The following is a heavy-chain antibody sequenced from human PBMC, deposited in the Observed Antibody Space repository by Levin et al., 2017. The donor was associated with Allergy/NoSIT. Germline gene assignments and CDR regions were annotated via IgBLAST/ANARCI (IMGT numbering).Heavy chain of an antibody. CDR2: IWYDGSNK. Sequence: LSLTCAASGFTFSNYGMHWVRQAPGKGLEWVAVIWYDGSNKYYADSVKGRFTISRDNSKNTLYLQMNSLRAEDTAVYYCARDGLYCSSASCFYGMDVWGQGTTVTVSS. CDR3: ARDGLYCSSASCFYGMDV. CDR1: GFTFSNYG. V-gene: IGHV3-33*01. D-gene: IGHD2-2*01. J-gene: IGHJ6*02.